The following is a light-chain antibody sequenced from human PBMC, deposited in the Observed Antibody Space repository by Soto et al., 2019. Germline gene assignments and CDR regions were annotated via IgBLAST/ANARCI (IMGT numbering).Light chain of an antibody. CDR3: QQYGSSPRT. Sequence: EIVLTQSPGTLSLSPGERATLSCRASQSVSSSYLAWYQQKPGQAPWLLIYGASTRATGIPARVSGSGSGTEFTLTISRLEPEDFAVYYCQQYGSSPRTFGQGTKVDIK. CDR2: GAS. J-gene: IGKJ1*01. CDR1: QSVSSSY. V-gene: IGKV3-20*01.